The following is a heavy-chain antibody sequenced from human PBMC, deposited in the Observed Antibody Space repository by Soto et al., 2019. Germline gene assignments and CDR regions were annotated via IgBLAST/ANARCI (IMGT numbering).Heavy chain of an antibody. Sequence: QVQLQQWGAGLLKPSETLSLTCAVYGGSFSGYYWSWIRQPPGKGLEWIGEINHSGSTKYNPSLKSRVTIAVDTSKNPFSLVLSSFTAADTAVYYCASLRLAATGGSSFTLALVTTHFDYWVKGTLVTVSS. J-gene: IGHJ4*02. V-gene: IGHV4-34*01. D-gene: IGHD6-6*01. CDR1: GGSFSGYY. CDR2: INHSGST. CDR3: ASLRLAATGGSSFTLALVTTHFDY.